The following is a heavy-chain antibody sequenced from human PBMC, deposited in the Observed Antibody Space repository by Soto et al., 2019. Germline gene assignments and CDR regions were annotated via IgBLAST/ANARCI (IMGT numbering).Heavy chain of an antibody. CDR1: GFTFSSYG. CDR2: ICGGGSNK. V-gene: IGHV3-33*06. CDR3: AKDFGGAAAGPN. Sequence: HPGGSLRLSCAASGFTFSSYGMHWVRQAPGKGLEWVAVICGGGSNKYYADSVKGRFTISRDNSKNTLYLQMNSLRAEDTAVYYCAKDFGGAAAGPNWGQGTLVTVSS. J-gene: IGHJ4*02. D-gene: IGHD6-13*01.